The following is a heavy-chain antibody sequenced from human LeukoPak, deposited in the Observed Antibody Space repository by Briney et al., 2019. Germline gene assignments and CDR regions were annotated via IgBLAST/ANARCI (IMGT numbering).Heavy chain of an antibody. V-gene: IGHV3-7*01. CDR2: IKQDGSEK. J-gene: IGHJ4*02. D-gene: IGHD3-10*01. CDR1: GFTLSSYW. Sequence: GGSLRLSCAVSGFTLSSYWMSWVRQAPGKGLEWVANIKQDGSEKYYVDSVKGRFTISRDNAKNSLYLQMNSLRAEDTAVYYCARSTLVSYYYGSGSYYNVGYWGQGTLVTVSS. CDR3: ARSTLVSYYYGSGSYYNVGY.